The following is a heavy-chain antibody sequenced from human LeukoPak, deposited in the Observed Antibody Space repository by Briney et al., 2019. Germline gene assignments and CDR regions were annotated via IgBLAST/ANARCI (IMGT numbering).Heavy chain of an antibody. D-gene: IGHD6-13*01. J-gene: IGHJ3*02. CDR1: GYTFTGYY. CDR2: INPNSGGT. V-gene: IGHV1-2*02. Sequence: ASVKVSCKASGYTFTGYYMHWVRQAPGQGLEWMGWINPNSGGTNYAQKLQGRVTMTTDTSTSTAYMELRSLRSDDTAVYYCARDIAAAGNDAFDIWGQGTMVTVSS. CDR3: ARDIAAAGNDAFDI.